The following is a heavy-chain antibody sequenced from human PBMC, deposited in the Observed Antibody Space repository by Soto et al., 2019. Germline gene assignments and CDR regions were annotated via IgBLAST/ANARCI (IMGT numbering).Heavy chain of an antibody. CDR1: GFTFSSYG. CDR3: AKDSRPLYGDYFDY. V-gene: IGHV3-30*18. Sequence: GGSLRLSCAASGFTFSSYGMHWVRQAPGKGLEWVAVISYDGSNKYYADSVKGRFTISRDNSKNTLYLQMNSLRAEDTAVYYCAKDSRPLYGDYFDYWGQGTLVTVSS. CDR2: ISYDGSNK. D-gene: IGHD4-17*01. J-gene: IGHJ4*02.